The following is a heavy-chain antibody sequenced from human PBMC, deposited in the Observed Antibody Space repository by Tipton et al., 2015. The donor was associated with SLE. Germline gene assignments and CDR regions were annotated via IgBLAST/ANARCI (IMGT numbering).Heavy chain of an antibody. CDR2: IYYSGSS. Sequence: GLVKPSETLSLICSVSGDSIRNYYWTWLRQSPGKGLEWIGYIYYSGSSSYNPSLRSRVTISLDTSEHRLSLKLTSATAADTATYYCASARDHWLVYDYWGPGALVSVSS. CDR3: ASARDHWLVYDY. J-gene: IGHJ4*02. V-gene: IGHV4-59*01. CDR1: GDSIRNYY. D-gene: IGHD6-19*01.